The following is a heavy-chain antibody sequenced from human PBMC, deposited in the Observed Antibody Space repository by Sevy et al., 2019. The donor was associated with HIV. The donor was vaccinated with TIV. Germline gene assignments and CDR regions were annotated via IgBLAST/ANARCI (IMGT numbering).Heavy chain of an antibody. D-gene: IGHD6-19*01. CDR1: EFTFSSYG. Sequence: GSLRLSCAASEFTFSSYGMSWVRQAPGKGLEWVSGISASGGSTYYAASVKGRFTISRDNSKNTVYLQMNSLRAEDTAVYYCAKEGGSGWYGDWGQGTLVTVSS. V-gene: IGHV3-23*01. J-gene: IGHJ4*02. CDR3: AKEGGSGWYGD. CDR2: ISASGGST.